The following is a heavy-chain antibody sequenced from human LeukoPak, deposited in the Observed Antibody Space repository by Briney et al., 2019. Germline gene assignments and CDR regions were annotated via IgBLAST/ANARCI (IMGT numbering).Heavy chain of an antibody. J-gene: IGHJ5*02. CDR3: ARHRDIVVVPAAIRGFDP. V-gene: IGHV1-18*04. CDR1: GYTFTSYG. CDR2: ISAYNGDT. D-gene: IGHD2-2*02. Sequence: ASVKVSCKASGYTFTSYGITWVRQAPGQGLEWMGYISAYNGDTDYAQKFQDRVTMTTDTSTNTAYMELSRLRSDDTAVYYCARHRDIVVVPAAIRGFDPWGQGTLVTVSS.